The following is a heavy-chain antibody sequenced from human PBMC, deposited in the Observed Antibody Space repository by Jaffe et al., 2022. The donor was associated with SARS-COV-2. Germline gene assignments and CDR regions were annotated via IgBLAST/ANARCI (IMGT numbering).Heavy chain of an antibody. Sequence: EVQLLESGGGLVQPGGSLRLSCAASGFTFFNYGMSWVRQAPGKGLEWVSGISGSGTSTYYADSVKGRFTISRDNSKNTLYLQMNSLRAGDTAVYYCAKELVAGPHYYWYYGMDVWGQGTTVTVSS. V-gene: IGHV3-23*01. D-gene: IGHD6-19*01. CDR2: ISGSGTST. CDR1: GFTFFNYG. J-gene: IGHJ6*02. CDR3: AKELVAGPHYYWYYGMDV.